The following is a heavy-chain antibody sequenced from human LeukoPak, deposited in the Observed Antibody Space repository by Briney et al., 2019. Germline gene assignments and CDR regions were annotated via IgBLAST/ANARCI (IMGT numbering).Heavy chain of an antibody. CDR2: IYLGDSDI. V-gene: IGHV5-51*01. Sequence: HGEPLKTSCKGSGYRFSTFWIGWLRYMGGKGMEWIGIIYLGDSDIRYNPAFQGQVTISGDKSTSTAYLHWSSLKASDTAMYYCAGMVPSGAWNFFYYIDVWGQGTTVTVTS. J-gene: IGHJ6*03. D-gene: IGHD1-1*01. CDR1: GYRFSTFW. CDR3: AGMVPSGAWNFFYYIDV.